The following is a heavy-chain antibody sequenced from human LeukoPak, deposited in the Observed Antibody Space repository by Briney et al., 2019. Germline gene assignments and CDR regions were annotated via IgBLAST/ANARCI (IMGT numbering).Heavy chain of an antibody. CDR3: VKDPRRAGGPYYYYDVDV. CDR2: ISSNGGST. Sequence: GGSLRLPCSASAFTLSNYGMHWVRQTPGKGLEYVSGISSNGGSTHYTDSVKGRFTISRDNPKNTIYLQMSSLRPEDTAVYYCVKDPRRAGGPYYYYDVDVWGQGTTVIVSS. J-gene: IGHJ6*02. D-gene: IGHD6-6*01. V-gene: IGHV3-64D*09. CDR1: AFTLSNYG.